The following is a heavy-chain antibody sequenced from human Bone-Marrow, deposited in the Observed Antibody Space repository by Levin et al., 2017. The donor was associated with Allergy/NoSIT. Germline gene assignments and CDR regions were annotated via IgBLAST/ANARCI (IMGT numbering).Heavy chain of an antibody. D-gene: IGHD6-19*01. J-gene: IGHJ4*02. V-gene: IGHV3-21*01. CDR3: AREVGSGWHYFDS. CDR1: GFTFNNYN. CDR2: IESSGRYI. Sequence: GESLKISCVASGFTFNNYNMNWVRQAPGRGLQWVSSIESSGRYIYYADSLEGRFTISRDNAKNSLYLQMSSLRAEDTAVYYCAREVGSGWHYFDSWGQGTLVTVSS.